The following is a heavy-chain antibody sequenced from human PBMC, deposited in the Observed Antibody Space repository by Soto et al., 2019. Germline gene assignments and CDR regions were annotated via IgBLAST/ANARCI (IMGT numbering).Heavy chain of an antibody. V-gene: IGHV3-21*01. Sequence: PGGSLRLSCAASGFTFSTYTMDWVRQAPGKGLEWVSSISSSSDYIYYADSVKGRFTISRDNAKKSLSLQMNSLRAEDTAVYYCASHEVEPPPYYFDSWGQGTLVTVSS. J-gene: IGHJ4*02. D-gene: IGHD1-1*01. CDR3: ASHEVEPPPYYFDS. CDR2: ISSSSDYI. CDR1: GFTFSTYT.